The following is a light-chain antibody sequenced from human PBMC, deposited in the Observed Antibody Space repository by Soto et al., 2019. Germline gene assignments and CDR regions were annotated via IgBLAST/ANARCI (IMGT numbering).Light chain of an antibody. Sequence: TPHPTTPSVSPGERATLSCGASQSVSSNLAWYQQKPGQAPRLLIYGASTRATGIPARFSGSGSGTECTLTISSLLSEDFAVYYCQLYNNWPIPLGQGTRLEIK. V-gene: IGKV3-15*01. CDR2: GAS. CDR3: QLYNNWPIP. CDR1: QSVSSN. J-gene: IGKJ5*01.